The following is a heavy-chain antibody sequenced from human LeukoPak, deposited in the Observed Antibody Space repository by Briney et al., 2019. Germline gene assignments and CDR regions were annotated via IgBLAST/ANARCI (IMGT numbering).Heavy chain of an antibody. Sequence: SETLSLTCTVSGGSISSYYWSWIRQPPGKGLEWIGYIYYSGSTNYNPSLKSRVTISVDTSKNQFSLKLSSVTAADTAVYYCARDPTAEGDAWQDYWGQGTLVTVSS. J-gene: IGHJ4*02. CDR2: IYYSGST. D-gene: IGHD2-21*02. CDR3: ARDPTAEGDAWQDY. CDR1: GGSISSYY. V-gene: IGHV4-59*12.